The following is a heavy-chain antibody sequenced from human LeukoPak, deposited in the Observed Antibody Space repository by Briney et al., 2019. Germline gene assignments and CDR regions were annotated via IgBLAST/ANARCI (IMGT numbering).Heavy chain of an antibody. CDR2: IRYDGSNK. D-gene: IGHD3-22*01. CDR3: ASPGTITVISYYYYGMDV. J-gene: IGHJ6*02. Sequence: GGSLRLSCAASGFTFSSYGMHWVRQAPGKGLEWVAFIRYDGSNKYYADSVKGRFTISRDNAKNSLYLQMNSLRAEDTALYYCASPGTITVISYYYYGMDVWGQGTTVTVSS. V-gene: IGHV3-30*02. CDR1: GFTFSSYG.